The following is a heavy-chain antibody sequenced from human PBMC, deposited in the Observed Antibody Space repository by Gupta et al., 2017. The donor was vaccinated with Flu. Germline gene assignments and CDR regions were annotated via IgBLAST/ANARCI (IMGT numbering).Heavy chain of an antibody. D-gene: IGHD3-22*01. CDR1: GFTFSSYW. CDR3: ARKNYYDSSGYYYGSEYNWFDP. V-gene: IGHV3-74*01. Sequence: EVQLVESGGGLVQPGGSLGLSCAASGFTFSSYWMHWFRQAPGTGLVWVSRINSDGSSTSYADSVKGRFTISRDNAKNTLYLQMNSLRAEDTAVYYCARKNYYDSSGYYYGSEYNWFDPWGQGTLVTVSS. CDR2: INSDGSST. J-gene: IGHJ5*02.